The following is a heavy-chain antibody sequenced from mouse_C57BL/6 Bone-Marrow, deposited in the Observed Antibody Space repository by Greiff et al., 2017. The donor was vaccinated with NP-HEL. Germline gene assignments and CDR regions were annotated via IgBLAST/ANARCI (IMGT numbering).Heavy chain of an antibody. Sequence: QVQLQQPGAELVKPGASVKLSCKASGYTFTSYWMQWVKQRPGQGLEWIGEIDPSDSYTNYNQKFKGKATLTVDTSSSTAYMQLSSLTSEDSAVYYCAREGDGYDCWYFDVWGTGTTVTVSS. CDR1: GYTFTSYW. CDR2: IDPSDSYT. D-gene: IGHD2-2*01. J-gene: IGHJ1*03. CDR3: AREGDGYDCWYFDV. V-gene: IGHV1-50*01.